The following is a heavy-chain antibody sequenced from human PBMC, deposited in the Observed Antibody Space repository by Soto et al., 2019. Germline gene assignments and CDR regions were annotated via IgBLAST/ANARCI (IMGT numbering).Heavy chain of an antibody. CDR1: GFTFDDYA. V-gene: IGHV3-9*01. CDR2: ISWNSGSA. D-gene: IGHD3-22*01. CDR3: VKGLNYNFDNIGFHG. J-gene: IGHJ4*02. Sequence: GGSLRLSCAASGFTFDDYAMHWVRQLPGKGLEWVSGISWNSGSAAYMDSVKGRFLISRDNAKKSLFLQMRSLRPEDTALYYCVKGLNYNFDNIGFHGWGQGTLVTVSS.